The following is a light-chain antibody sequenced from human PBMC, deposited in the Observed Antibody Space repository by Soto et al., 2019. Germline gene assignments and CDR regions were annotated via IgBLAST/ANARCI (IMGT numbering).Light chain of an antibody. CDR2: DVS. CDR3: SSYISGSTPWA. V-gene: IGLV2-14*03. Sequence: QSALTQPTSGSGSPGQSITISCTGTSSDVGAYNYVSWYQHHPGKAPKLMICDVSNRPSGVSSRFSGSKSGNTASLTISGLQAEDEADYYCSSYISGSTPWAFGTGTKVTVL. CDR1: SSDVGAYNY. J-gene: IGLJ1*01.